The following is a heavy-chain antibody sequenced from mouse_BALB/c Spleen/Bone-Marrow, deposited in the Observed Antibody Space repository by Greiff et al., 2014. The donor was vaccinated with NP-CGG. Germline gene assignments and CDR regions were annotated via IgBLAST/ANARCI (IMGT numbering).Heavy chain of an antibody. CDR2: IDPENGNT. CDR3: ARGYGSSFDY. J-gene: IGHJ2*01. CDR1: GFNIKDYY. Sequence: EVKLQESGAELVRPGALVKLSCKASGFNIKDYYMHWVIQRPEQGLEWIGWIDPENGNTIYDPKFQGKASITADTSSNTAYLQLSSLTSEDTAVYCCARGYGSSFDYWGQGTTLTVSS. D-gene: IGHD1-1*01. V-gene: IGHV14-1*02.